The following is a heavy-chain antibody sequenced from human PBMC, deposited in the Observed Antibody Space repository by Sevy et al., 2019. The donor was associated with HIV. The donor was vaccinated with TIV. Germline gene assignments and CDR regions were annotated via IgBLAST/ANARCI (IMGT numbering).Heavy chain of an antibody. D-gene: IGHD7-27*01. J-gene: IGHJ4*02. V-gene: IGHV3-21*01. Sequence: GGSLRLSCAASGFTFSSYSMNWVRQAPGKGLEWVSSISSSSSYIYYADSVKGRFTISRDNAKNSLYLQMNSLRAEDTAVYYCARDTRNWGYGEFDYWGQGTLVTVSS. CDR1: GFTFSSYS. CDR2: ISSSSSYI. CDR3: ARDTRNWGYGEFDY.